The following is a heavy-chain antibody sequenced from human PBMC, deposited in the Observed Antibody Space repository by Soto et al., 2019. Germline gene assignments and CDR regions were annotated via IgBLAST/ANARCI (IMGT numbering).Heavy chain of an antibody. J-gene: IGHJ4*02. CDR1: GGTFSSYA. D-gene: IGHD1-26*01. CDR3: ARCGRWLKSTPFDY. CDR2: IIPIFGTA. V-gene: IGHV1-69*13. Sequence: GASVKVSCKASGGTFSSYAISWVRQAPGQGLEWMGGIIPIFGTANYAQKFQGRVTITADESTSTAYMELSSLRSEDTAVYYCARCGRWLKSTPFDYWGQGTLVTVSS.